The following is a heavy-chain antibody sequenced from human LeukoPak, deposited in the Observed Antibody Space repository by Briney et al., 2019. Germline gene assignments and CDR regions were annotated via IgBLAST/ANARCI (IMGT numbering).Heavy chain of an antibody. CDR1: GGSISSYY. CDR2: IYYSGST. J-gene: IGHJ5*02. CDR3: VRENPYNWFDP. V-gene: IGHV4-59*01. D-gene: IGHD1-14*01. Sequence: SETLSLTCTVSGGSISSYYWSWIRQPAGKGLEWIGYIYYSGSTNYNPSLKSRVTISVDTSKNQFSLKLSSVTAADTAVYYCVRENPYNWFDPWGQGTLVTVSS.